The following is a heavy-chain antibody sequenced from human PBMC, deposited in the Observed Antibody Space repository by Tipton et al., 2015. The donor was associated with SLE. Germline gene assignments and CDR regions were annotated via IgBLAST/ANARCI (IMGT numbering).Heavy chain of an antibody. J-gene: IGHJ6*03. CDR3: ARGDMVVVPAAGGGYYYYMDV. CDR2: FSDIGRT. Sequence: TLSLTCTLSGGSISGYYWSWIRQPPGKGLEWIGYFSDIGRTNYKSSLKSRVTISVDSSRNQFSLKLSSVTAADTAVYYCARGDMVVVPAAGGGYYYYMDVWGKGTTVTVSS. V-gene: IGHV4-59*08. D-gene: IGHD2-2*01. CDR1: GGSISGYY.